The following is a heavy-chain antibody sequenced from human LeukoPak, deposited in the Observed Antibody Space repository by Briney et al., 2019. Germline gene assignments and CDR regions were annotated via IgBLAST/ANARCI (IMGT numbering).Heavy chain of an antibody. V-gene: IGHV2-70*04. CDR3: ARMGYYNSSAYYYGD. Sequence: ESGPTLVNPTQTLTLTCTFSGFSLSTNGMRVSWIRQPPGKALEWLSRIDWDDDKFYSTSLKTRLTIANDTSKNQVVLTMTNMDPVDTATYYCARMGYYNSSAYYYGDWGQGTLVTVSS. CDR1: GFSLSTNGMR. J-gene: IGHJ4*02. CDR2: IDWDDDK. D-gene: IGHD3-22*01.